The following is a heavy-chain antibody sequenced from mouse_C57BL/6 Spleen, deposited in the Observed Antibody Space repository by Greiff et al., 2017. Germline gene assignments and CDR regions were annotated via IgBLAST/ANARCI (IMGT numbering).Heavy chain of an antibody. J-gene: IGHJ1*03. V-gene: IGHV1-82*01. CDR3: ARWGGNYGYFDV. Sequence: QVQLQQSGPELVKPGASVKISCKASGYAFSSSWMNWVKQRPGKGLEWIGRIYPGDGDTNYNGKFKGKATLTADKSSSTAYMQLSSLTSEDSAVYFCARWGGNYGYFDVWGTGTTVTVSS. CDR1: GYAFSSSW. D-gene: IGHD2-1*01. CDR2: IYPGDGDT.